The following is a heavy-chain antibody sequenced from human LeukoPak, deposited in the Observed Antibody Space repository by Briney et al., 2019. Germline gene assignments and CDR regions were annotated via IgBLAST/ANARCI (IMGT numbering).Heavy chain of an antibody. D-gene: IGHD1-26*01. Sequence: GGSLRLSCAASGFTFSDYYMSWIRQAPGKGLEWVAVIWYDGSNKYYADSVKGRFTISRDNSKNTLYLQMNSLRAEDTAVYYCARGIVGATTGYFDYWGQGTLVTVSS. CDR1: GFTFSDYY. J-gene: IGHJ4*02. CDR2: IWYDGSNK. CDR3: ARGIVGATTGYFDY. V-gene: IGHV3-33*08.